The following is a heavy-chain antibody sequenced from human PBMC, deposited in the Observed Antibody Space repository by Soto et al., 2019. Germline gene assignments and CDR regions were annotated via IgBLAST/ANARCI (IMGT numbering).Heavy chain of an antibody. CDR1: GGSISSSSYY. CDR2: IYYSGST. Sequence: SETLSLTCTVSGGSISSSSYYWGWIRQPPGKGLEWIGCIYYSGSTNYNPSLKSRVTISVDTSKNQFSLKLSSVTAADTAVYYCARDGCSSTSCSRFDYWGQGTLVTVSS. J-gene: IGHJ4*02. V-gene: IGHV4-39*07. D-gene: IGHD2-2*01. CDR3: ARDGCSSTSCSRFDY.